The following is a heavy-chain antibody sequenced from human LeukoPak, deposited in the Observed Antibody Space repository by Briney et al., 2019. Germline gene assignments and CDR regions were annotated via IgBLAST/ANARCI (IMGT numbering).Heavy chain of an antibody. V-gene: IGHV4-59*01. CDR3: ARGGIVGAVVAFDI. CDR2: IYYSGST. J-gene: IGHJ3*02. Sequence: SETLSLTCTVSGGSISSYYWSWIRQPPGKGLEWIGYIYYSGSTNYNPSLKSRVTISVDTSKNQFSLKLSSVTAADTAVYYCARGGIVGAVVAFDIWGQGTMVTVSS. CDR1: GGSISSYY. D-gene: IGHD1-26*01.